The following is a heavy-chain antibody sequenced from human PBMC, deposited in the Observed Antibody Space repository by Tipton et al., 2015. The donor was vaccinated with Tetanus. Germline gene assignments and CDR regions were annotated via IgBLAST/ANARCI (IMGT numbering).Heavy chain of an antibody. D-gene: IGHD1-26*01. CDR2: MTVSGRNL. Sequence: SLRLSCAASGFTFTDYYMGWIRQAPGKGLEWISHMTVSGRNLYYSDSVKGRFTISRDNAKSSLFLQMNSLRNEDTAMYYCVRDRGRSNYGTFDYWGRGILITVSS. CDR3: VRDRGRSNYGTFDY. J-gene: IGHJ4*02. CDR1: GFTFTDYY. V-gene: IGHV3-11*01.